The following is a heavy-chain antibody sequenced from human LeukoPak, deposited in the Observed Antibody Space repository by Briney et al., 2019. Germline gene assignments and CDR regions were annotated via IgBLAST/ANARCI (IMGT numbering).Heavy chain of an antibody. D-gene: IGHD3-22*01. J-gene: IGHJ4*02. CDR1: GGSISSGGYS. CDR3: ASYYDSSGYRLDY. V-gene: IGHV4-30-2*01. CDR2: IYHSGST. Sequence: SETLSLTCAVSGGSISSGGYSWSWIRQPPGTGLEWIGYIYHSGSTYYNPSLKSRVTISVDRSKNQFSLKLSSVTAADTAVYYCASYYDSSGYRLDYWGQGTLVTVSS.